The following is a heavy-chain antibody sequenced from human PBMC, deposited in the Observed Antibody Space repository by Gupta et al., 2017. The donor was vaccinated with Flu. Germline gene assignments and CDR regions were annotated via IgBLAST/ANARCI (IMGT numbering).Heavy chain of an antibody. CDR2: IWYDGSNK. CDR3: ARDSCSSTSCHFPLHYGMDV. Sequence: QVQLVESGGGVVQPGRSLRLSCSASGFTFSSYGMHWVRQAPGKGLEWVAVIWYDGSNKYYADSVKGRFTISRDNSKNTLYLQMNSLRAEDTAVYYCARDSCSSTSCHFPLHYGMDVWGQGTTVTVSS. J-gene: IGHJ6*02. D-gene: IGHD2-2*01. CDR1: GFTFSSYG. V-gene: IGHV3-33*01.